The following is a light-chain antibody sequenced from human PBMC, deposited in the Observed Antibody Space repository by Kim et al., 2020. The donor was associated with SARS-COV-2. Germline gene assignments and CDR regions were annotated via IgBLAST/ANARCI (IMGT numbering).Light chain of an antibody. Sequence: SASVGKRGTINCRARENIGTWLAWYQQKPGRAPSLLIYLASTLESGVPSRFSGNGSGTEFSLSITSLQPDDFATYYCQHYSRFPYTFGQGTKLEI. CDR2: LAS. V-gene: IGKV1-5*03. CDR1: ENIGTW. CDR3: QHYSRFPYT. J-gene: IGKJ2*01.